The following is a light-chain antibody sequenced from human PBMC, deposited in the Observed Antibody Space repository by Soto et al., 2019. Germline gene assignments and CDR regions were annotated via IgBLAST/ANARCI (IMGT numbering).Light chain of an antibody. CDR3: QQYNNWPRGT. CDR1: QSISAN. CDR2: GAS. V-gene: IGKV3-15*01. J-gene: IGKJ2*02. Sequence: EIMMTQSPATLSVSPGERATLSCRASQSISANLAWYQQKPGQAPRLLIYGASTRATGIPARFSGSGSGTEFTLTISSLQSEDFAVYYCQQYNNWPRGTFGQGTKLEIK.